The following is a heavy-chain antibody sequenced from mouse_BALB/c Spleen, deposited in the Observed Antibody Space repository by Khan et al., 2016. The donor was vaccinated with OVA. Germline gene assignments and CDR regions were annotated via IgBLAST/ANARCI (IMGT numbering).Heavy chain of an antibody. D-gene: IGHD2-1*01. V-gene: IGHV9-3-1*01. J-gene: IGHJ4*01. CDR2: INTYTGKP. CDR1: GYAFTNYG. CDR3: ARSGNSYALDY. Sequence: QMQLEESGPELKKPGETVRISCKASGYAFTNYGVNWVKQAPGKGLKCMGWINTYTGKPTYPDDFKGRFAFSLETSASTAYLQINNLKNEDTATYFCARSGNSYALDYWGQGTSVTVSS.